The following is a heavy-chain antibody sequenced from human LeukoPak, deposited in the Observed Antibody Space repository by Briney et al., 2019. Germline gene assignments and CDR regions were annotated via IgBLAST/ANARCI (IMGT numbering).Heavy chain of an antibody. D-gene: IGHD5-18*01. CDR2: IYYSGST. CDR3: ARFFIGYSYGYYFDY. J-gene: IGHJ4*02. Sequence: LQTLSLTCTVSGGSISSGGYYWSWIRQHPGKGLEWIGYIYYSGSTYYNPSLKSRVTISVDTSKNQFSLKLSSVTAADTAVYYCARFFIGYSYGYYFDYWGQGTLVTVSS. V-gene: IGHV4-31*03. CDR1: GGSISSGGYY.